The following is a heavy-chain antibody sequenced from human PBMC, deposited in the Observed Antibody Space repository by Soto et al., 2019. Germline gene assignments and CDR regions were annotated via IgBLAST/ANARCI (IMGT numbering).Heavy chain of an antibody. D-gene: IGHD2-2*01. CDR2: IYHSGST. J-gene: IGHJ5*02. V-gene: IGHV4-30-2*01. CDR1: GGSISSGGYS. CDR3: ARVPDR. Sequence: SETLSLTCAVSGGSISSGGYSWSWIRQPPGKGLEWIGYIYHSGSTYYNPSLKGRVTISVDRPKNQFSLKLSSVTAADTAVYYCARVPDRWGQGTLVTVSS.